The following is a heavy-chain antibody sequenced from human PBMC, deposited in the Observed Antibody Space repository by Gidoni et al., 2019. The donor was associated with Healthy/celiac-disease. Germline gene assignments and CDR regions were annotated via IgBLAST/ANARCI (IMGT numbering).Heavy chain of an antibody. CDR1: GGSISSYY. CDR2: IYYSGST. J-gene: IGHJ5*02. CDR3: ARGHDWLPNNWFDP. V-gene: IGHV4-59*01. D-gene: IGHD3-9*01. Sequence: QVQLQESGPGLVKPSETLSLTCTVSGGSISSYYWSWIRQPPGKGLEWIGYIYYSGSTNYNPSLKSRVTISVDTSKNQFSLKLSSVTAADTAVYYCARGHDWLPNNWFDPWGQGTLVTVSS.